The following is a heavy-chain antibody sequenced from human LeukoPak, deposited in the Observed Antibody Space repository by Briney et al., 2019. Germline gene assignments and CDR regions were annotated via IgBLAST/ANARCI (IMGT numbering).Heavy chain of an antibody. CDR1: GFTFRDYS. CDR3: VKERDPGVDLAADFDL. V-gene: IGHV3-23*01. J-gene: IGHJ4*02. D-gene: IGHD5-24*01. Sequence: GESLRLSCVASGFTFRDYSMAWVRQVPGGGLEWVSAISIPTYTIYADPVKGRFIISRDNSKNTLYLQMNNLRAEDTAVYYCVKERDPGVDLAADFDLWGQGTLVTVSS. CDR2: ISIPTYT.